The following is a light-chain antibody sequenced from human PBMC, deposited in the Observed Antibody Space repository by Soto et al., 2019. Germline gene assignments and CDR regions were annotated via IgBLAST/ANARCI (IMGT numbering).Light chain of an antibody. J-gene: IGKJ3*01. CDR2: AAS. Sequence: DIQMTQSPSSLSASVGDRVTITCRASQGISNSLASYQKNPGKVPKLLIYAASTLQSGVPTRFSGSRSGTDFTLTISSLEPEDVATSYCQKYNSAPPFTFGPGTKVDIK. CDR1: QGISNS. V-gene: IGKV1-27*01. CDR3: QKYNSAPPFT.